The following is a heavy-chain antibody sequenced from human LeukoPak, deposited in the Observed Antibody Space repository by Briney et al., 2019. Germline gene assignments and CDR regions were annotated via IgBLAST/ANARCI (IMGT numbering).Heavy chain of an antibody. J-gene: IGHJ5*02. D-gene: IGHD6-13*01. V-gene: IGHV1-18*01. CDR2: ISAYNGNT. CDR3: ARVYPTHSSSWALNWFDP. Sequence: ASVKVSCKASGYTFTSYGISWVRQAPGQGLEWMGWISAYNGNTNYAQKLQGRVTMTTDTSTSTAYMELRSLRSDDTAVYYCARVYPTHSSSWALNWFDPWGQGTLVTVSS. CDR1: GYTFTSYG.